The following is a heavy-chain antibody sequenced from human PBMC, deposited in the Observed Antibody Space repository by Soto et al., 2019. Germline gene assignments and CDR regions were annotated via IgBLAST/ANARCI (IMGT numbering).Heavy chain of an antibody. D-gene: IGHD3-3*01. Sequence: SETLSLTCAVSGGSISSGGYSWSWIRQPPGKGLEWIGYMYHSGSTYYNPSLKSRVTISVDSSKNQFSLKLDSVTAADTAVYYCARLGGYYQAFDHWGQGTLVTVSS. V-gene: IGHV4-30-2*01. CDR2: MYHSGST. J-gene: IGHJ4*02. CDR3: ARLGGYYQAFDH. CDR1: GGSISSGGYS.